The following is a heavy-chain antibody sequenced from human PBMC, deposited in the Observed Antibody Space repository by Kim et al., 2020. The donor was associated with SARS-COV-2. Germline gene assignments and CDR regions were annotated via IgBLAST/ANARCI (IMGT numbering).Heavy chain of an antibody. Sequence: GASLKISCKGSGYSFTSYWIGWVRQMPGKGLEWMGIIYPGDSDTRYSPSFQGQVTISADKSISTAYLQWSSLKASDTAMYYCARRQGGYSYGSQGSHDAFDIWGQGTMVTVSS. CDR2: IYPGDSDT. V-gene: IGHV5-51*01. D-gene: IGHD5-18*01. CDR3: ARRQGGYSYGSQGSHDAFDI. CDR1: GYSFTSYW. J-gene: IGHJ3*02.